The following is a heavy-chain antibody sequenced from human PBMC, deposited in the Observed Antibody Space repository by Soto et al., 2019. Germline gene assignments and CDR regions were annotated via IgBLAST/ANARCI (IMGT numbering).Heavy chain of an antibody. D-gene: IGHD6-25*01. CDR2: IYHSGST. CDR3: ASGETQQQRDY. CDR1: GDSISSDKW. V-gene: IGHV4-4*02. Sequence: QVQLQESGPGLVKPSGTLSLTCAVSGDSISSDKWWRWARQPPGKGLEWIGEIYHSGSTKYNPYLERRVIISVDRSKNQFSLKLCPVPAAGTAVYYCASGETQQQRDYWGQGTLVTVSS. J-gene: IGHJ4*02.